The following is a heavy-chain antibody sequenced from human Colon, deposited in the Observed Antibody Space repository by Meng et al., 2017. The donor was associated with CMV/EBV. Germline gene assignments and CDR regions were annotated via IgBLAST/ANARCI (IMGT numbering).Heavy chain of an antibody. CDR3: ARDKPSGGAGTFDY. Sequence: GESLKISCADSGFTFSSYSMNWVRQAPGKGLEWVSSISSSSAYIYYADSVKGRFTISRDNAKNSLYLQMNSLRAEDTAVYYCARDKPSGGAGTFDYWGQGTLVTVSS. D-gene: IGHD1-1*01. CDR2: ISSSSAYI. CDR1: GFTFSSYS. V-gene: IGHV3-21*01. J-gene: IGHJ4*02.